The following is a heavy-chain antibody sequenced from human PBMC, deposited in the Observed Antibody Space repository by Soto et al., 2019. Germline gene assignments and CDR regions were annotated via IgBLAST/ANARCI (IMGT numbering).Heavy chain of an antibody. CDR1: GFTFDDYA. Sequence: EVQLVESGGGLVQPGRSLRLSCAASGFTFDDYAMHWVRQAPGKGLEWVSGISWNSGSIGYADSVKGRFTISRDNAKNCLYLQMNSLRAEDTALYYCAGYSSGWNSVDYWGQGTLVTVSS. CDR3: AGYSSGWNSVDY. CDR2: ISWNSGSI. V-gene: IGHV3-9*01. D-gene: IGHD6-19*01. J-gene: IGHJ4*02.